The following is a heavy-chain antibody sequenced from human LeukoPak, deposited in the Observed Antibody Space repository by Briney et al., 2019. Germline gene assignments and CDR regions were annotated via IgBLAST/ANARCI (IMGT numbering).Heavy chain of an antibody. Sequence: GESLKISCKGSGYSFTSYWIGWVRQMPGKGLEWMGIIYPGDSDTRYSPSFQGQVTISADKSISTAYLQWSSLKASDTAMYYCARSDRSGYFSGPYFDYWGQGTLATVSS. D-gene: IGHD3-3*01. CDR2: IYPGDSDT. J-gene: IGHJ4*02. CDR3: ARSDRSGYFSGPYFDY. CDR1: GYSFTSYW. V-gene: IGHV5-51*01.